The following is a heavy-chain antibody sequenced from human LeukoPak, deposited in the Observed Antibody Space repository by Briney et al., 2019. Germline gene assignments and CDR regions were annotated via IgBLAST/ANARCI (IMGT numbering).Heavy chain of an antibody. J-gene: IGHJ4*02. CDR3: ARGIDRGYYTGFLDY. V-gene: IGHV1-2*02. Sequence: ASVKVSCKASGYTFTGYYMHWVRQAPGQGLEWMGWINPNSGGTNYAQKFQGRVTMTRDTSISTAYMELSRLRSDDTAVYYCARGIDRGYYTGFLDYWGQGTLVTVSS. CDR1: GYTFTGYY. D-gene: IGHD3-3*01. CDR2: INPNSGGT.